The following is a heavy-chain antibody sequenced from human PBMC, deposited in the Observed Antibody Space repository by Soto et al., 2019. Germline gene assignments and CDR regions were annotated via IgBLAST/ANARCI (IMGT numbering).Heavy chain of an antibody. V-gene: IGHV3-23*01. Sequence: PGGSLRLSCAASGFTFSSYAMHWVRQAPGKGLEWVAVISGSASRAYYADSVKGRFTISRDNSKNTLYVQMNSLRAEDTAVYYCAKDLHNWYYYGMDVWGQGTTVTVSS. D-gene: IGHD1-20*01. J-gene: IGHJ6*02. CDR1: GFTFSSYA. CDR3: AKDLHNWYYYGMDV. CDR2: ISGSASRA.